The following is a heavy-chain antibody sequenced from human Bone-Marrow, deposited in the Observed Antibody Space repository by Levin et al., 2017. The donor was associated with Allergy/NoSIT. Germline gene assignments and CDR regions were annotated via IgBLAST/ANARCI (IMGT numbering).Heavy chain of an antibody. CDR3: ARDLRTAVAGTYYYYDGMDG. D-gene: IGHD6-19*01. J-gene: IGHJ6*02. V-gene: IGHV4-59*01. Sequence: SETLSLTCTVSGGSISSYYWSWIRQPPGKGLEWIGYIYYSGSTNYNPSLKSRVTISVDTSKNQFSLKLSSVTAADTAVYYCARDLRTAVAGTYYYYDGMDGWGQGTTVTVSS. CDR2: IYYSGST. CDR1: GGSISSYY.